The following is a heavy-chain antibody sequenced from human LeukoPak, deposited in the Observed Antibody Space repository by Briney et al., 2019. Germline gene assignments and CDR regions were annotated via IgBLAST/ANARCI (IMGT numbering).Heavy chain of an antibody. J-gene: IGHJ4*02. CDR1: GFTFSSYS. CDR2: ISSSYV. V-gene: IGHV3-21*01. D-gene: IGHD6-13*01. Sequence: GGSLRLSCAAPGFTFSSYSMNWVRQAPGKGLEWVSSISSSYVYYADSVKGRFTISRDNAKNSLYLQMNSLRAEDTAVYYCARAAGYQYSSPSNYWGQGTLVTVFS. CDR3: ARAAGYQYSSPSNY.